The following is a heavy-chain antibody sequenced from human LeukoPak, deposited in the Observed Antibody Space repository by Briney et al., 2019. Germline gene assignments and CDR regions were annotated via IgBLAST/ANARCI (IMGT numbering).Heavy chain of an antibody. V-gene: IGHV4-59*08. J-gene: IGHJ4*02. CDR3: ARHSEGGFDN. D-gene: IGHD3-10*01. Sequence: SETLSLTCTVSGGSISPYYWSWFRQPPGEGLEWIGYIYYTGSSTYNPSLKSRVTISVDTSKNQFSLRLTSVTAEDTAVYYCARHSEGGFDNWGQGTLVTVSS. CDR2: IYYTGSS. CDR1: GGSISPYY.